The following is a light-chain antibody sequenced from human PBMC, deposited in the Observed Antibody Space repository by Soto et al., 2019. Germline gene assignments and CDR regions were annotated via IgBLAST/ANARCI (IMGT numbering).Light chain of an antibody. V-gene: IGKV3-15*01. CDR3: QSYNDWPFA. CDR2: GVS. J-gene: IGKJ2*01. CDR1: ESLFGF. Sequence: EIVMTQSPATLSVSPGERVTLSCRARESLFGFLAWYQQKPGQAPRLLIYGVSTKATVVPARFSGSGSATHFTLTISILQSDDAAVYYCQSYNDWPFAFGQGTKLQ.